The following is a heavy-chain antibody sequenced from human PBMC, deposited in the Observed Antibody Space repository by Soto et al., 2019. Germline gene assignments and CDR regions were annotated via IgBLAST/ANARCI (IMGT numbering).Heavy chain of an antibody. J-gene: IGHJ6*02. D-gene: IGHD1-7*01. Sequence: QVQLVQSGAEEKKPGASVKVSCKASGYTFTSYAMHWVRQAPGQRLEWMGWINAGNGNTKYSQKFQGRVTITRDTSASTAYIELSSLRSEDTAVYYCASNHLGTTSYGMDVWGQGTTVTVSS. CDR1: GYTFTSYA. CDR2: INAGNGNT. V-gene: IGHV1-3*05. CDR3: ASNHLGTTSYGMDV.